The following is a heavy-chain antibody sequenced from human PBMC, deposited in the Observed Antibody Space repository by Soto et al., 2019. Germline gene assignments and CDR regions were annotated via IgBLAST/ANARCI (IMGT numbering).Heavy chain of an antibody. CDR3: ARGRAYDYIWGSYRPHDAFDI. CDR2: IIPILGIA. Sequence: QVQLVQSGAEVKKPGSSVKVSCKASGGTFSSYTISWVRQAPGQGLEWMGRIIPILGIANYAQKFQGRGTFTADKPTSHAYIELSSLESEDTAVYYCARGRAYDYIWGSYRPHDAFDIWGQGTMVTVSS. V-gene: IGHV1-69*02. CDR1: GGTFSSYT. J-gene: IGHJ3*02. D-gene: IGHD3-16*02.